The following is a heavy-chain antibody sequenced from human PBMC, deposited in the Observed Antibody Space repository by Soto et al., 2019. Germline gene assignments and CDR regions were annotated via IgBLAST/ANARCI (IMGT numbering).Heavy chain of an antibody. CDR1: GITFSRYA. Sequence: EVQLLESGGGFVQPGGSLRLSCTASGITFSRYAMAWVRQAPGKGLEWVSAIGGTSDRTFYADSVKGRFITSRDNSKNTLYLQMNSLRAEDTAVYYCAKAVDIVATMELDFWGRGTLVTVSS. V-gene: IGHV3-23*01. CDR2: IGGTSDRT. CDR3: AKAVDIVATMELDF. J-gene: IGHJ4*02. D-gene: IGHD5-12*01.